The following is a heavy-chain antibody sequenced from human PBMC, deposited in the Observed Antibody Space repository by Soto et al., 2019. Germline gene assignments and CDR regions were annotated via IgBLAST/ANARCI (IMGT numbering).Heavy chain of an antibody. CDR2: ISGSGGST. CDR1: GFTFSSYA. D-gene: IGHD6-6*01. Sequence: GGSLRLSCAASGFTFSSYAMSWVRQAPGKGLEWVSSISGSGGSTYYADSVKGRFTISRDNSKNTLYLQMNSLRAEDTAVYYCAKDRPLSSSGPYFDYWGQGTLVTVSS. V-gene: IGHV3-23*01. J-gene: IGHJ4*02. CDR3: AKDRPLSSSGPYFDY.